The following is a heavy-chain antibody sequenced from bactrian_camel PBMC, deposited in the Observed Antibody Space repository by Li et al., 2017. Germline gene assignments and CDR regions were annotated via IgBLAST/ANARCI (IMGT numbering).Heavy chain of an antibody. CDR1: GDIDGSHS. Sequence: HVQLVESGGGSVQAGGSLRLSCAASGDIDGSHSMGWYRQAPGSECDLVASISRDGSAYYEDSVKGRFTISHDKSKNTVYLQMNSLKPEDTAVYYCATSTIYRLTVVPGNGKCWDYEHNNWGQGTQVTVS. J-gene: IGHJ4*01. V-gene: IGHV3S55*01. D-gene: IGHD2*01. CDR3: ATSTIYRLTVVPGNGKCWDYEHNN. CDR2: ISRDGSA.